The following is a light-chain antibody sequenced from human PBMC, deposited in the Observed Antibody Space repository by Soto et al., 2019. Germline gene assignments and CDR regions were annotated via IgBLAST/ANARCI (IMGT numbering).Light chain of an antibody. CDR3: LLSSILPWT. CDR2: AAS. J-gene: IGKJ1*01. CDR1: QNIANY. V-gene: IGKV1-39*01. Sequence: EINVTHSSSSLSESVGCRVTITCRSSQNIANYLTWFQQKPGKAPKLLIYAASSLQSGVPSRFSGSGSGTDFTLTISSLQPEDFTPYYCLLSSILPWTFGQGSMLDNK.